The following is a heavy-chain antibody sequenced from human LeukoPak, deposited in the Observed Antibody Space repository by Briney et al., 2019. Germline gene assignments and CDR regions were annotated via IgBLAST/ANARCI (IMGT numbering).Heavy chain of an antibody. CDR1: GGSPSRVGYD. CDR3: ARSGLSATGEFDY. V-gene: IGHV4-31*02. J-gene: IGHJ4*02. CDR2: IYYSGST. D-gene: IGHD2-15*01. Sequence: SQTLSPTRTVSGGSPSRVGYDCRWVRHHPRNGLGWSGYIYYSGSTYYNPSLKSRLTISVDTSKNQFSLKLSSVTAADTAVYYCARSGLSATGEFDYWGQGTLVTVSS.